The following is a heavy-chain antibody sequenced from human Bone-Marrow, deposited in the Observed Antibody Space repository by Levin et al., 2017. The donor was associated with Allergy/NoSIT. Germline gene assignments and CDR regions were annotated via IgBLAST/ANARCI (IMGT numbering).Heavy chain of an antibody. CDR3: ARVEQWNKETITFAGDY. V-gene: IGHV1-18*01. Sequence: RGESLKISCKASGYTFTRYGISWVRQAPGQGLEWMGWISAYNGNTNYAQKLQGRVTMTTDTSTSTAYMELRSLRSDDTAVYYCARVEQWNKETITFAGDYWGQGTLVTVSS. J-gene: IGHJ4*02. CDR2: ISAYNGNT. CDR1: GYTFTRYG. D-gene: IGHD3-16*01.